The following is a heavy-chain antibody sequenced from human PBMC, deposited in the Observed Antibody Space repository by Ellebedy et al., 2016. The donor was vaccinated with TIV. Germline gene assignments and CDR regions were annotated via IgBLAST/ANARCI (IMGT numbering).Heavy chain of an antibody. CDR2: IDPTDSYT. Sequence: KVSCKGSGYSFTTSWISWVRQMPGKGLEWMGWIDPTDSYTNYSPSFQGHVTISADKAINTAYLHWSSLKASDSATYYCSRHRGYGMDVWGQGTTVTVSS. J-gene: IGHJ6*02. CDR1: GYSFTTSW. CDR3: SRHRGYGMDV. V-gene: IGHV5-10-1*01. D-gene: IGHD3-10*01.